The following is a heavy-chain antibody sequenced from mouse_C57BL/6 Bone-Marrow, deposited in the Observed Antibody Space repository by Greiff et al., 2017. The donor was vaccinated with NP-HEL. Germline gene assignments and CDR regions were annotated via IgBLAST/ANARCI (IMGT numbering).Heavy chain of an antibody. CDR1: GFSLTSYG. V-gene: IGHV2-6*01. Sequence: QVQLQQSGPGLVAPSQSLSITCTVSGFSLTSYGVDWVRQSPGKGLEWLGVIWGVGSTNYNSTLKSRLSISKDNSKSQVFLKMNSLQTDDTAMYYCASLYYGNYGFAYWGQGTLVTVSA. CDR3: ASLYYGNYGFAY. CDR2: IWGVGST. J-gene: IGHJ3*01. D-gene: IGHD2-1*01.